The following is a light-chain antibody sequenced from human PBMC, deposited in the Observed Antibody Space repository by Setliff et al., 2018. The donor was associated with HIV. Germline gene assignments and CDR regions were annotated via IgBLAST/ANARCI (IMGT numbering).Light chain of an antibody. Sequence: DTQMTQSPSFVSASLGDRVTITCRASQTIKGWLGWYQQKAGKAPKLLIYAASNLQSGVPSRFRGSVSGTDSTHTISSLQPEDIATYYCQQAATFPITFGQGTRLEIK. V-gene: IGKV1-12*01. J-gene: IGKJ5*01. CDR1: QTIKGW. CDR3: QQAATFPIT. CDR2: AAS.